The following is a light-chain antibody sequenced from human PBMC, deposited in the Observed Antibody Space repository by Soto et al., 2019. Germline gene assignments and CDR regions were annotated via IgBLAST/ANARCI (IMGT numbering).Light chain of an antibody. V-gene: IGLV1-40*01. CDR2: SYN. J-gene: IGLJ2*01. Sequence: QSVLTQPPSVSAAPGQRVTIPCTGSSSNIGAGYDVHWYHQLPGTAPKLLIYSYNNRPSGVPDRFSGPKSGTSASLAITGLQAEDEADYYCQSFDSSLSAVVFGGGTKLTVL. CDR1: SSNIGAGYD. CDR3: QSFDSSLSAVV.